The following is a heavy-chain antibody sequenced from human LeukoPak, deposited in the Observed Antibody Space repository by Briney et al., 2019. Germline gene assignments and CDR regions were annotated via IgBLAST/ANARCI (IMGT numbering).Heavy chain of an antibody. J-gene: IGHJ4*02. CDR3: AKDSPGIAAAGTTFDY. V-gene: IGHV3-30-3*01. Sequence: GGSLILSCAASGFTFSNYAMHWVRQAPGKGLEWVAVISYDGSNKYYADSVKGRFTISRDNSKNTLYLQMNSLRAEDTAVYYCAKDSPGIAAAGTTFDYWGQGTLVTVSS. CDR1: GFTFSNYA. CDR2: ISYDGSNK. D-gene: IGHD6-13*01.